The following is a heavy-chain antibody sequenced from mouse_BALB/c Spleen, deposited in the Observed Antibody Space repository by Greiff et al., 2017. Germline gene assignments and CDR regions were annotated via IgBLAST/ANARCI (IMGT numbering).Heavy chain of an antibody. CDR3: ARDGIYGSSPAWFAY. V-gene: IGHV3-6*02. J-gene: IGHJ3*01. Sequence: ESGPGLVKPSQSLSLTCSVTGYSITSGYYWNWIRQFPGNKLEWMGYISYDGSNNYNPSLKNRISITRDTSKNQFFLKLNSVTTEDTATYYCARDGIYGSSPAWFAYWGQGTLVTVSA. D-gene: IGHD1-1*01. CDR1: GYSITSGYY. CDR2: ISYDGSN.